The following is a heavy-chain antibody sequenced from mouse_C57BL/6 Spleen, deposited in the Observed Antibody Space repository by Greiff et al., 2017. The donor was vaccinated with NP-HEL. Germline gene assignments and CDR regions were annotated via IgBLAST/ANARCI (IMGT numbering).Heavy chain of an antibody. CDR2: IDPSDSYT. CDR3: ARKGSEGFAY. Sequence: QVQLQQPGAELVMPGASVKLSCKASGYTFTSYWMHWVKQRPGQGLEWIGEIDPSDSYTNYNQKFKGKSTLTVDKSSSTAYMQLSSLTSEDSAVYYCARKGSEGFAYWGQGTLVTVSA. V-gene: IGHV1-69*01. CDR1: GYTFTSYW. J-gene: IGHJ3*01.